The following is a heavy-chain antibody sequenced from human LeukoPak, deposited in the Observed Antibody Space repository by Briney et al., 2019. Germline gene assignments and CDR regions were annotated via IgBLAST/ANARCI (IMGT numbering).Heavy chain of an antibody. J-gene: IGHJ4*02. CDR1: GFTFSTYW. CDR3: ARGNYGGAGDY. Sequence: GGSLRLSCAASGFTFSTYWMNWVRQAPGKGLEWVSYISSSGSTIYYADSVKGRFTISRDNAKNSLYLQMNSLRAEDTAVYYCARGNYGGAGDYWGQGTLVTVSS. D-gene: IGHD4-23*01. CDR2: ISSSGSTI. V-gene: IGHV3-48*04.